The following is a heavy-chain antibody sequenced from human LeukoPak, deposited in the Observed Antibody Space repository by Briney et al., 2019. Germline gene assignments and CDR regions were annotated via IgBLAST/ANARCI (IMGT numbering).Heavy chain of an antibody. CDR3: VNGVTPLYYFDY. CDR2: ISSSSSYI. CDR1: GFTFSSYS. Sequence: GGSLRLSCAASGFTFSSYSMNWVRQAPGKGLEGVSSISSSSSYIYYEDSVKGRFTISRDNDKNSLYLQMKSLRAEDTAVYYCVNGVTPLYYFDYWGQGTLVTVS. D-gene: IGHD2-21*02. J-gene: IGHJ4*02. V-gene: IGHV3-21*01.